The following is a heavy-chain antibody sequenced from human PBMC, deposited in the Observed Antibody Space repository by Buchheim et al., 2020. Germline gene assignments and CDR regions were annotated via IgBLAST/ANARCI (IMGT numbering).Heavy chain of an antibody. D-gene: IGHD2-8*02. J-gene: IGHJ4*02. CDR1: GFTVSNHA. V-gene: IGHV3-23*01. CDR3: VRGGGVNQYSPRDY. Sequence: EVQLLESGGDFVQPGGSLRLSCAASGFTVSNHAMTWVRQAPGKGLEWVSSISGSGDTTYYSDSVKGRFTISRDNSRSTVFLQMNSLRGDDAAKYYCVRGGGVNQYSPRDYWGQGTL. CDR2: ISGSGDTT.